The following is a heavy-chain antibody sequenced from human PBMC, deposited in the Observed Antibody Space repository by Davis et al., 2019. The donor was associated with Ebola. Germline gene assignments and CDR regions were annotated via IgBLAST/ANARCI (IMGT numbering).Heavy chain of an antibody. CDR2: IKQDGSDK. Sequence: GESLKISCAASGFTFNNYWMSWVRQTPGKGLEWVANIKQDGSDKYYLRSVKGRFTISRDNAKTSLYLQMNSLRVEDSAVYYCARMYCSTTTCYTDAFDMWGQGTLVTVSS. CDR3: ARMYCSTTTCYTDAFDM. D-gene: IGHD2-2*02. V-gene: IGHV3-7*01. CDR1: GFTFNNYW. J-gene: IGHJ3*02.